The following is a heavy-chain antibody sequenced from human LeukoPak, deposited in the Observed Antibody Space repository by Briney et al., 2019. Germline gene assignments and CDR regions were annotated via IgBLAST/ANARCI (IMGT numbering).Heavy chain of an antibody. D-gene: IGHD3-3*01. Sequence: GGSLRLSCAASGFTFGSFGMNWVRQAPGRGLEWVSYISSSGNAIYYAESVKGRFTISRDNARNSLYLQMDSLRVEDTAVYYCARGGKFLRSGPDYWGQGTLVIVSS. J-gene: IGHJ4*02. CDR3: ARGGKFLRSGPDY. CDR2: ISSSGNAI. CDR1: GFTFGSFG. V-gene: IGHV3-48*01.